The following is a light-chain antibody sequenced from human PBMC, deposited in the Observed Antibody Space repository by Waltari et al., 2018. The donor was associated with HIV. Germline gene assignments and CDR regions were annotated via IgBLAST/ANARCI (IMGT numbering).Light chain of an antibody. V-gene: IGKV3D-15*01. J-gene: IGKJ2*01. CDR2: GSA. CDR3: QQYNDWPLYT. Sequence: EIVMTQSPATLSVSPGESATLSCRASQSVSSNLAWYQQKPGQAPRLLMYGSATRATGIPARFSGSGSGTEFILTISSLKSEDFAVYYCQQYNDWPLYTFGQGTKLEFK. CDR1: QSVSSN.